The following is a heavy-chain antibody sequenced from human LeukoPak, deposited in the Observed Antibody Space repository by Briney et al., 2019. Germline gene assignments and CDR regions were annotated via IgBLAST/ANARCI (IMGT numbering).Heavy chain of an antibody. V-gene: IGHV4-59*01. Sequence: SETLSLTCTVSGGSLSGYHWGWIRQPPGKGLEWIGYIFYSGDTTYNPSLKSRVTISIDTPKNQFSLKMTSATAADTAVYFCARDKQPGDNWGPGTLVTVSS. CDR1: GGSLSGYH. D-gene: IGHD7-27*01. CDR3: ARDKQPGDN. J-gene: IGHJ4*02. CDR2: IFYSGDT.